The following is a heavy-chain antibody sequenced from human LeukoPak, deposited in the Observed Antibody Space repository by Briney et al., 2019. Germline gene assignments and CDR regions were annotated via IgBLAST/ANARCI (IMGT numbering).Heavy chain of an antibody. V-gene: IGHV4-34*01. J-gene: IGHJ4*02. CDR2: INHSGST. Sequence: SETLSLTCAVYGGSFSGYYWSWFRQPPGKGLEWIGEINHSGSTNYNPSLKSRVTISVDTSKNQFSLKLSSVTAADTAVYYCARRPLFRTVANFDYWGQGTLVTVSS. CDR3: ARRPLFRTVANFDY. D-gene: IGHD4-17*01. CDR1: GGSFSGYY.